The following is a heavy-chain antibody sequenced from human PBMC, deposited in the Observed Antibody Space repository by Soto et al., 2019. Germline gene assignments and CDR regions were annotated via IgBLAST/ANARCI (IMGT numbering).Heavy chain of an antibody. J-gene: IGHJ6*02. D-gene: IGHD3-16*01. CDR2: ISWNSGRI. CDR3: TKARLWGGDGYNSYYYNAMDV. V-gene: IGHV3-9*01. CDR1: GFTFSSYS. Sequence: GGSLRLSCAASGFTFSSYSMNLIRQVQGKGLEWVSGISWNSGRIGYADSVKGRFTISRDNAKNSLYLQMNSLRPEDTALYYCTKARLWGGDGYNSYYYNAMDVWGQGTTVTVSS.